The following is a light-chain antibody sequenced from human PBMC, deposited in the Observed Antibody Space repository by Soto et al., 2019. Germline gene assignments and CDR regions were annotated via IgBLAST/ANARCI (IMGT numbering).Light chain of an antibody. CDR2: EVT. V-gene: IGLV2-14*01. Sequence: LTQPASVSGSPGQSITISCSGTSSDIGTYDHVAWYQHHPGKAPKVMIYEVTNRPSGVSDRFSGSKSGNTASLTISGLQAEDEADYYCCSYTSSRTYVFGTGTKVTVL. CDR3: CSYTSSRTYV. CDR1: SSDIGTYDH. J-gene: IGLJ1*01.